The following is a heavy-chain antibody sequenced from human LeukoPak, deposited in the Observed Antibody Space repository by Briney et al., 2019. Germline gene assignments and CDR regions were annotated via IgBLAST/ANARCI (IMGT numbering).Heavy chain of an antibody. CDR3: ARLEYYYDSSGS. CDR1: GGSISSYY. D-gene: IGHD3-22*01. V-gene: IGHV4-59*12. Sequence: SETLSLTCTVSGGSISSYYWSWIRQPPGKGLEWIGYIYYSGSTNYNPSLKSRVTISVDTSKNQFSLKLSSVTAADTAVYYCARLEYYYDSSGSWGQGTLVTVSS. J-gene: IGHJ5*02. CDR2: IYYSGST.